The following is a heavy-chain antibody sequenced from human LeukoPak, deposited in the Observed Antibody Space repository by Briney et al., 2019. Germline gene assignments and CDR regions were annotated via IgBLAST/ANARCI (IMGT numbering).Heavy chain of an antibody. CDR1: GGPISSFY. CDR3: ARHGTSGTNLNWFDP. Sequence: SETLSLTCTVSGGPISSFYWSWIRQPPGKGLEWIGYIYYSGSTNYNPSLKSRVTISVDTSKIQFSLKLSSVTAADTAVYYCARHGTSGTNLNWFDPWGQGTLVTVSS. CDR2: IYYSGST. D-gene: IGHD1-1*01. J-gene: IGHJ5*02. V-gene: IGHV4-59*01.